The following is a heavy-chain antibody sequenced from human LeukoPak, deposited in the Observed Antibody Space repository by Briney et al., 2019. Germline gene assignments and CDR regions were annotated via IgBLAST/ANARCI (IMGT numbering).Heavy chain of an antibody. CDR2: IYYSGST. CDR3: ARALSGTYSLFQH. J-gene: IGHJ1*01. CDR1: GGSISNYY. Sequence: SVTLSLTCTVSGGSISNYYWSWIRQPPGKGREWIGYIYYSGSTYYNPSLRSRVTISVDTSKNQFSLNLNSVTAADTAVYYCARALSGTYSLFQHWGQGTLVTVSS. D-gene: IGHD1-26*01. V-gene: IGHV4-59*01.